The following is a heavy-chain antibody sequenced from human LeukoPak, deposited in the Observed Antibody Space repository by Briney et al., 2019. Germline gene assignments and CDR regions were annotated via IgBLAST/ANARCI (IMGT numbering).Heavy chain of an antibody. CDR1: GFTFDDYA. Sequence: GRSLRLSCAASGFTFDDYAMHWVRQAPGKGLEWVSRISWNSGIIDYADSVKGRFTISRDNAKNSLYLQMNSLRAEDTAFYYCAKSSGDSYFDFWGQGSLVTVSS. D-gene: IGHD3-10*01. CDR3: AKSSGDSYFDF. V-gene: IGHV3-9*01. CDR2: ISWNSGII. J-gene: IGHJ4*02.